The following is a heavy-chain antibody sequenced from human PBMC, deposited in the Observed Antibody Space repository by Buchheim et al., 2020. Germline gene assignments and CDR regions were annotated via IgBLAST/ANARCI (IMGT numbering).Heavy chain of an antibody. CDR1: GGSISSGGYY. V-gene: IGHV4-31*03. D-gene: IGHD3-3*01. J-gene: IGHJ2*01. CDR3: ARGLRFLEWLSGSPNWYFDL. Sequence: QVQLQESGPGLVKPSQTLSLTCTVSGGSISSGGYYWSWIRQHPGKGLEWIGYIYYSGSTYYNPSLKRRLTISVDQPKNQFSLKLSSVTAADTAVYYCARGLRFLEWLSGSPNWYFDLWGRGTL. CDR2: IYYSGST.